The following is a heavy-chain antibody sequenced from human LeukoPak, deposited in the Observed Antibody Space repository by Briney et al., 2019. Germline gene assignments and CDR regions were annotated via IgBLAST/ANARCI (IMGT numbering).Heavy chain of an antibody. CDR2: IIPIFGTA. Sequence: GASVKVSCKASGGTFSSYANSWVRQAPGQGLELMGGIIPIFGTANYAQKFQGRVTITADKSTTTAYMELSSLRSEDTAVYYCATENHSSCYFKGSYWGQGTLVTVSS. J-gene: IGHJ4*02. CDR3: ATENHSSCYFKGSY. V-gene: IGHV1-69*06. D-gene: IGHD3-22*01. CDR1: GGTFSSYA.